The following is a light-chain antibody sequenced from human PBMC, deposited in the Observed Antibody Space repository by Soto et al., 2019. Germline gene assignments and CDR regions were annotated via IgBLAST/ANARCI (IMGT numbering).Light chain of an antibody. V-gene: IGKV3-11*01. J-gene: IGKJ1*01. CDR3: QQRSNWPWT. CDR1: PSVSSY. CDR2: DTS. Sequence: EIVLTQSPATLSLSPGERATLSCRASPSVSSYLAWYQQKAGQAPRLLIYDTSNRATGIPARFSGSGSGTDFTLPNTSLEPEDFAGYYCQQRSNWPWTFGQGTKVEIK.